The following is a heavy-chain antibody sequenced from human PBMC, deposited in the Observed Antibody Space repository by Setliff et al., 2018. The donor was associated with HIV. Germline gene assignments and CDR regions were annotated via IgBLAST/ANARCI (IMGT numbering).Heavy chain of an antibody. J-gene: IGHJ4*02. CDR2: VYYSGTT. D-gene: IGHD2-2*01. V-gene: IGHV4-39*06. CDR3: ARLSCSSNSCPFDY. CDR1: DGSMTSGSYY. Sequence: SETLSLTCSVSDGSMTSGSYYWGWIRQPPGKGLEWIGSVYYSGTTYYNPSLKSRLRMSVDTSKNQFTLKAISMTAADTAVYYCARLSCSSNSCPFDYWVQGTLVTVSS.